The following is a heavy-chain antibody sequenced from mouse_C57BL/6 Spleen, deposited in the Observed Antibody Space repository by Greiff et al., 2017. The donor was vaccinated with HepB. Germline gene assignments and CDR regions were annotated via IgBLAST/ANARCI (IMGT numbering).Heavy chain of an antibody. CDR1: GYAFSSSW. CDR3: ARKEEVYYDYDEGFSY. Sequence: VQLQQSGPELVKPGASVKISCKASGYAFSSSWMNWVKQRPGKGLEWIGRIYPGDGDTNYNGKFKGKATLTADKSSSTAYMQLSSLTSEDSAVYFCARKEEVYYDYDEGFSYWGQGTLVTVSA. J-gene: IGHJ3*01. CDR2: IYPGDGDT. D-gene: IGHD2-4*01. V-gene: IGHV1-82*01.